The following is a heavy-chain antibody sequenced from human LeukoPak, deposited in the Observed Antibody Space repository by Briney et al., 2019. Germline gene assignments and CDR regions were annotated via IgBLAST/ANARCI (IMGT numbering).Heavy chain of an antibody. D-gene: IGHD2-15*01. Sequence: PGGSLRLSCAASGFTFDDYAMHWVRQAPGKGLEWVSLISGDGGSTYYADSVKGRFTISRDNSKYTLYLQMNNLRPEDTAVYYCAKGIGSVASSYFDFWGQGTLVTVSS. CDR1: GFTFDDYA. J-gene: IGHJ4*02. V-gene: IGHV3-43*02. CDR2: ISGDGGST. CDR3: AKGIGSVASSYFDF.